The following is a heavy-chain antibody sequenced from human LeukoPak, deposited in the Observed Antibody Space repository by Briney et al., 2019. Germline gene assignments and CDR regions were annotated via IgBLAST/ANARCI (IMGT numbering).Heavy chain of an antibody. V-gene: IGHV1-2*02. CDR3: ARELLPAVTEGWFDP. CDR2: INPNSGGT. Sequence: ASVKVSCKASGYTFTGYYMHWVRQAPGQGLEWMGWINPNSGGTNYAQKFQGRVTMTRDTSISTAYMELSSLTPDDTAVYYCARELLPAVTEGWFDPWGQGTLVTVSS. D-gene: IGHD2-2*01. J-gene: IGHJ5*02. CDR1: GYTFTGYY.